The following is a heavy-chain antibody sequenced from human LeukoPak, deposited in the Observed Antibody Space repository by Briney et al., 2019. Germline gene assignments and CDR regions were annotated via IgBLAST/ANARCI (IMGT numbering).Heavy chain of an antibody. Sequence: ASVKVSCKASGYTFTGYYMHWVRQAPGQGLEWMGRINPNSGGTNYAQKFQGRVTMTRDTSISTAYMELSRLRSDDTPVYYCARGLWQQKATWFDPWGQGTLVTVSS. CDR1: GYTFTGYY. CDR2: INPNSGGT. J-gene: IGHJ5*02. D-gene: IGHD6-13*01. CDR3: ARGLWQQKATWFDP. V-gene: IGHV1-2*06.